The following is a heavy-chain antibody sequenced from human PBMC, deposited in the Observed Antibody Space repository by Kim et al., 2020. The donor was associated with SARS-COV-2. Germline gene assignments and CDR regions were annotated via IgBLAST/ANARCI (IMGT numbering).Heavy chain of an antibody. Sequence: SETLSLTCTVSGGSISSGGYYWSWIRQHPGKGLEWIGYIYYSGSTYYNPSLKSRVTISVDTSKNQFSLKLSSVTAADTAVYYCARDRGATTVSSYYYYGMDVWGQGTTVTVSS. CDR2: IYYSGST. D-gene: IGHD4-4*01. CDR1: GGSISSGGYY. CDR3: ARDRGATTVSSYYYYGMDV. V-gene: IGHV4-31*03. J-gene: IGHJ6*02.